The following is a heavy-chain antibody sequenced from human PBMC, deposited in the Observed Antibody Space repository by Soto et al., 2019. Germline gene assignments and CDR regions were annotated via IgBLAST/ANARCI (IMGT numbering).Heavy chain of an antibody. D-gene: IGHD3-10*01. Sequence: GGSLGLSCSASGFTFRSYSMSWVRQAPGKGLEWVSAISGGGDTTSYADSVKGRFTVSRDGSKNTLYVQMNSLRAEDTAVYYCAKGRGGSGSLTPRVDFWGQGTLVTVSS. V-gene: IGHV3-23*01. J-gene: IGHJ4*02. CDR1: GFTFRSYS. CDR2: ISGGGDTT. CDR3: AKGRGGSGSLTPRVDF.